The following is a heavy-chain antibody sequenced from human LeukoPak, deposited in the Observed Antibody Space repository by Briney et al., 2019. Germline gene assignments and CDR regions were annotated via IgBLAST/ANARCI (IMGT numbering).Heavy chain of an antibody. J-gene: IGHJ4*02. CDR3: ARAVGGSGWYPDRFDY. V-gene: IGHV1-18*01. CDR2: ISAYNGNT. D-gene: IGHD6-19*01. CDR1: GYTFTSYG. Sequence: GASVKVSCKASGYTFTSYGISWVRQAPGQGLEWMGWISAYNGNTNYAQKLQGRVTMTTDTSTSTAYMELRSLRSDDTAVYYCARAVGGSGWYPDRFDYWGQGTLVTVSS.